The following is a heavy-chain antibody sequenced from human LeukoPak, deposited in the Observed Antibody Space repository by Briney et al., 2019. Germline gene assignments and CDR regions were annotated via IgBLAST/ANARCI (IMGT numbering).Heavy chain of an antibody. CDR1: AGSFSGYY. CDR2: INHSGST. V-gene: IGHV4-34*01. J-gene: IGHJ4*02. CDR3: ARGYDSSNYFDS. Sequence: NPSETLSLTCADYAGSFSGYYWSWIRQPPGKGLEWIGEINHSGSTNYNPSLKSRVTISVDTSKNQFSLKLSSVIAADTAVYYCARGYDSSNYFDSWGQGTLVTVSS. D-gene: IGHD3-22*01.